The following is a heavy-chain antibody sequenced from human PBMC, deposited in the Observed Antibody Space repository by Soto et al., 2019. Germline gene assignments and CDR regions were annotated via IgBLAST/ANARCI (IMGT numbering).Heavy chain of an antibody. CDR2: ISYDGSNK. V-gene: IGHV3-30-3*01. D-gene: IGHD2-2*01. CDR1: GFTFSSYS. J-gene: IGHJ4*02. Sequence: GGALRLSCAASGFTFSSYSMHWVRQAPGKGLEWVAVISYDGSNKYYADSVKGRFTISRDNSKNTLYLQMNSLRAEDTAVYYCARDWGAIVLVPAASLGIDYWGQGTLVTVSS. CDR3: ARDWGAIVLVPAASLGIDY.